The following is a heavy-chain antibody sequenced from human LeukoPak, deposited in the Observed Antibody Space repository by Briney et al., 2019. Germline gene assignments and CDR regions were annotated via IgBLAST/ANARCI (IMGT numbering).Heavy chain of an antibody. CDR2: TNYSGRT. V-gene: IGHV4-34*01. D-gene: IGHD3-10*01. CDR3: ASGPNRALI. J-gene: IGHJ1*01. Sequence: SETLSLTCAVYGGSFSGYYWSWIRQTPGKGLEWIGETNYSGRTNYNPSLKSRVTISVDTSKNQFSLKLSSVTAADTAVYYCASGPNRALIWGPGTLVTVSS. CDR1: GGSFSGYY.